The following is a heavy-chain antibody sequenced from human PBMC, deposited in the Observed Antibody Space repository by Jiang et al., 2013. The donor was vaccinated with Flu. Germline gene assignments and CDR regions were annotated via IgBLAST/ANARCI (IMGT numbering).Heavy chain of an antibody. CDR2: INAGNGNT. J-gene: IGHJ5*02. V-gene: IGHV1-3*01. CDR3: ARGVEYSSSAHNWFDP. Sequence: LEWMGWINAGNGNTKYSQKFQGRVTITRDTSASTAYMELSSLRSEDTAVYYCARGVEYSSSAHNWFDPLGPGNPGHRLL. D-gene: IGHD6-6*01.